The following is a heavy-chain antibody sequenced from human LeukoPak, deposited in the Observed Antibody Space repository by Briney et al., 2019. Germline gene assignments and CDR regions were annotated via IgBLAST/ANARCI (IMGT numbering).Heavy chain of an antibody. Sequence: PGASVKVSCKASGYTFSSYYMHWVRQAPGQGLEWMGLINPSGGSTSYAQKLQGRVTMTRDTSTSTVYMELSSLRSEDTAVYYCARRGSDSGYYYDVWGQGTLVTVSS. D-gene: IGHD3-22*01. CDR1: GYTFSSYY. CDR3: ARRGSDSGYYYDV. J-gene: IGHJ4*02. CDR2: INPSGGST. V-gene: IGHV1-46*04.